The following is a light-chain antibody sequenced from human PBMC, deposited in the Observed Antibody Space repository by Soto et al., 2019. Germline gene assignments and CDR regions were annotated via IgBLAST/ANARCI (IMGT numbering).Light chain of an antibody. CDR1: QTVNIY. CDR2: DAS. Sequence: EVVLTQSPATLSLSPGERATLSCRASQTVNIYLAWYQQKPGQAPRLLIYDASNRAIGIPARFSGSGSGTDFTLTISSLAPEDSAVYYCQQRSDWPTFGQGTKLDIK. J-gene: IGKJ2*01. V-gene: IGKV3-11*01. CDR3: QQRSDWPT.